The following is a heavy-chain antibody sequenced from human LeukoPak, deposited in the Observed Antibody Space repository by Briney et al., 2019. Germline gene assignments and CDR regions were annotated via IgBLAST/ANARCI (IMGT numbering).Heavy chain of an antibody. CDR1: GFTFSSYS. J-gene: IGHJ4*02. Sequence: PGGSLRLSCAASGFTFSSYSMTWVRQAPGKGLEWVSSISSSSTYIYYADSVKGRFTISRDNAKNSLYLQMNSLRAEDTAVYYCARPTYGDYEPFFDYWGQGTLVTVSS. D-gene: IGHD4-17*01. CDR3: ARPTYGDYEPFFDY. CDR2: ISSSSTYI. V-gene: IGHV3-21*01.